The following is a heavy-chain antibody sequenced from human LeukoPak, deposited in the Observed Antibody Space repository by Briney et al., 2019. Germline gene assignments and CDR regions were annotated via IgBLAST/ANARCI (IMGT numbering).Heavy chain of an antibody. Sequence: PSETLSLTCTVSGGSIRSYYWSWIRQPPGKGLEWIGYIYYSGSTNSNPSLKSRVTISVDTSKKNQFSLKLSSVTAADTAVYYCARTGIIGYCSGGSCPFDYWGQGTLVTVSS. CDR3: ARTGIIGYCSGGSCPFDY. V-gene: IGHV4-59*01. CDR2: IYYSGST. D-gene: IGHD2-15*01. CDR1: GGSIRSYY. J-gene: IGHJ4*02.